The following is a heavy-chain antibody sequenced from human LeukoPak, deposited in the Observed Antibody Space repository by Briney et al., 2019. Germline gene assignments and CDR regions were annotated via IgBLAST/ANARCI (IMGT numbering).Heavy chain of an antibody. CDR2: IRSKANSYAT. D-gene: IGHD3-9*01. Sequence: GGSLRLSCAASGFTFSGSAMHWVRQASGKGLEWVGRIRSKANSYATAYAASVKGRFTISRDDSKNTAYLQMNSLKTEDTAVYYCAKNVREADWYYYYMDVWGKGTTVTVSS. CDR1: GFTFSGSA. V-gene: IGHV3-73*01. CDR3: AKNVREADWYYYYMDV. J-gene: IGHJ6*03.